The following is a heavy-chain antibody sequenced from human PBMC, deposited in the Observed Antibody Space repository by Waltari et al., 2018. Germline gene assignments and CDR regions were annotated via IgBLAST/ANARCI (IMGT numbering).Heavy chain of an antibody. CDR1: GDSISQPKYS. J-gene: IGHJ4*02. D-gene: IGHD1-7*01. CDR3: ARHLEGTTRGSLYYFDY. V-gene: IGHV4-39*01. CDR2: MYYSGST. Sequence: QLQLQESGPGLVKPSETLHLTCNVSGDSISQPKYSWVWTRQPPGKGLEWIVSMYYSGSTYYNPSLKSRVTMSVDTSKNQFSLHLTSLTAADTALYYCARHLEGTTRGSLYYFDYWGQGLLVTVSS.